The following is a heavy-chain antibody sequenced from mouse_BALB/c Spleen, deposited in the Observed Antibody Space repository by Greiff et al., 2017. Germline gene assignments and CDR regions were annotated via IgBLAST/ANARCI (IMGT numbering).Heavy chain of an antibody. CDR3: ARGGGYWGYAMDY. CDR2: INPYNDGT. J-gene: IGHJ4*01. Sequence: VQLQQSGPELVKPGASVKMSCKASGYTFTSYVMHWVKQKPGQGLEWIGYINPYNDGTKYNEKFKGKATLTSDKSSSTAYMELSSLTSEDSAVYYCARGGGYWGYAMDYWGQGTSVTVSS. CDR1: GYTFTSYV. V-gene: IGHV1-14*01. D-gene: IGHD2-3*01.